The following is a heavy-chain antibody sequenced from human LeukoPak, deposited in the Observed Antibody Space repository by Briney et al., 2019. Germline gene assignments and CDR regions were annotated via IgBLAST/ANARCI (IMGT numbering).Heavy chain of an antibody. Sequence: ASVKVSFKASGYTFTGYYMHWVRQAPGQGLEWMGWINPNSGGTNYAQKFQGRVTMTRDTSISTAYMELSRLRSDDTAVYYCARDKRLRLGELSPWGQGTLVTVSS. V-gene: IGHV1-2*02. D-gene: IGHD3-16*02. CDR2: INPNSGGT. CDR1: GYTFTGYY. J-gene: IGHJ5*02. CDR3: ARDKRLRLGELSP.